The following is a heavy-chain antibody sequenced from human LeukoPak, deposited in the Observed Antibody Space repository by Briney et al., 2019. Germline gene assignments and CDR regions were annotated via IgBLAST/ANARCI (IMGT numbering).Heavy chain of an antibody. CDR1: GFTFSSYA. V-gene: IGHV3-23*01. J-gene: IGHJ4*02. CDR2: ISGSGGST. D-gene: IGHD4-17*01. Sequence: GGSLRLSCAASGFTFSSYAMSWVRQAPGKGLEWVSAISGSGGSTYYADSVKGRFTISRDNSKNTLYLQMNSLRAEDTAVYYCAKDGGYDFGTYGDYAYFDYWGQGTLVTVSS. CDR3: AKDGGYDFGTYGDYAYFDY.